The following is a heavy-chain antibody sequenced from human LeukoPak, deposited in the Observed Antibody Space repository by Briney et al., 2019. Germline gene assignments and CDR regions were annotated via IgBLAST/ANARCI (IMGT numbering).Heavy chain of an antibody. CDR1: EFTFSSYG. CDR2: ISYDGSNK. CDR3: AKDHVWGFGYYFDD. Sequence: GGSLRLSCAASEFTFSSYGMHWVRQAPGKGLEWVAVISYDGSNKYYGDSVKGRFTISRDNSKNTLYLQMNSLRGEDTAVYYCAKDHVWGFGYYFDDWGQGTLVTVSS. J-gene: IGHJ4*02. D-gene: IGHD3-16*01. V-gene: IGHV3-30*18.